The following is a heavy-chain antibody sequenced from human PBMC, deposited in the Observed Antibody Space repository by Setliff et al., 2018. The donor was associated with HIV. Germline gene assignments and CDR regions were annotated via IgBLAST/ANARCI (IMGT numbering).Heavy chain of an antibody. CDR1: GGSINRSNYY. V-gene: IGHV4-39*01. D-gene: IGHD2-21*01. CDR2: ISYTGST. CDR3: AKHECCGGCYYYMDV. J-gene: IGHJ6*03. Sequence: KPSETLSLTCTVPGGSINRSNYYWGWIRQPPGKGLEWIGTISYTGSTYYDPSLKSRVTISRDNSKNTLYFQLNSLRPEDTAIYYCAKHECCGGCYYYMDVWGKGTTVTVSS.